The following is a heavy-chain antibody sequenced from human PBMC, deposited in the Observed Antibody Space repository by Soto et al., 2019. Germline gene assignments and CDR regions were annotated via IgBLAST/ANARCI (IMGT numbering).Heavy chain of an antibody. Sequence: SETLSLTCTVSGGSISSSSYYWGWIRQPPGKGLEWIGSIYYSGSTYYNPSLKSRVTISVDTSKNQFSLKLSSVTAADTAVYYCASSPDCTNGVCYEFDPWGQGTLVTVSS. V-gene: IGHV4-39*01. J-gene: IGHJ5*02. CDR3: ASSPDCTNGVCYEFDP. CDR2: IYYSGST. CDR1: GGSISSSSYY. D-gene: IGHD2-8*01.